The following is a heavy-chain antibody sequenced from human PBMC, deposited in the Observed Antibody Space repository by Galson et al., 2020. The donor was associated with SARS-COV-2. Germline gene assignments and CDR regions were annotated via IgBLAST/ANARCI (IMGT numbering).Heavy chain of an antibody. D-gene: IGHD2-2*01. Sequence: ASETLSLTCTVSGYSISGGYYWGWIRQPPGKGLEWIGSIYRSGSAYYNPSLKSRVTILLDTSKNQFSLKLSSVTAADTAVYYCARAPHCGTSTGCYGGGHNLDIWGQGTMVTVSS. CDR1: GYSISGGYY. V-gene: IGHV4-38-2*02. CDR3: ARAPHCGTSTGCYGGGHNLDI. CDR2: IYRSGSA. J-gene: IGHJ3*02.